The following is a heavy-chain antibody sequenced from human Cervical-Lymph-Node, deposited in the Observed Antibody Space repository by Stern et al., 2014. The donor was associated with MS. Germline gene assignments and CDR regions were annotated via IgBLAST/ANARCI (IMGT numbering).Heavy chain of an antibody. Sequence: EVQLVESGGGLVQPGRSLRLSCAAAGFAFDDYAMHWVRQAPGQGLEWVSGISWSGTNIGYADSVKGRFTISRDNAKNSLLLQMNNLRAEDTSLYYCATANYEFGYYGMDVWGQGTAVTVS. CDR3: ATANYEFGYYGMDV. D-gene: IGHD3-3*01. CDR2: ISWSGTNI. V-gene: IGHV3-9*01. CDR1: GFAFDDYA. J-gene: IGHJ6*02.